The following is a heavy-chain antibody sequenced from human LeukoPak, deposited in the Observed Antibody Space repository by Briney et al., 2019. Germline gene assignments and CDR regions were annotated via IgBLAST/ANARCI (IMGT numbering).Heavy chain of an antibody. Sequence: AAVQVSCKASGYSFTGYYRLWLRLAPGQGLEWIGWINPNSGGTDYAQKFQGRVTMPRDKSISTAYMELSRLRSDDTAVYCCARVQVETYYYYGMDVWGQGTTVTVSS. CDR2: INPNSGGT. CDR1: GYSFTGYY. J-gene: IGHJ6*02. V-gene: IGHV1-2*02. D-gene: IGHD5-24*01. CDR3: ARVQVETYYYYGMDV.